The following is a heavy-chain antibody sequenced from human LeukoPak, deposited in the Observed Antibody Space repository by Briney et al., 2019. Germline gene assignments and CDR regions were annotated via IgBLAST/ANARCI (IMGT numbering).Heavy chain of an antibody. V-gene: IGHV4-59*06. D-gene: IGHD3-22*01. CDR1: GGSISSYY. Sequence: KASETLSLTCTVSGGSISSYYWSWIRQHPGKGLEWIGYIYYSGSTYYNPSLKSRVTISVDTSKNQFSLKLSSVTAADTAVYYCARTTYYYDSSGYYADAFDIWGQGTMVTVSS. CDR3: ARTTYYYDSSGYYADAFDI. CDR2: IYYSGST. J-gene: IGHJ3*02.